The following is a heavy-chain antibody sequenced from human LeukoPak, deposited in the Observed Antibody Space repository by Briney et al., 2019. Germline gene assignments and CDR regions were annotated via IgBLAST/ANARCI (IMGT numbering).Heavy chain of an antibody. CDR1: GGSLSSGNYY. CDR3: ARNQGDSGSYYSI. J-gene: IGHJ4*02. Sequence: SETLSLTCTVSGGSLSSGNYYWTWIRQHPGKGLEWIGYIHYSGNTYYNPSLKSRVTISVDTSKNQISLKLSSVTAADTAVYYCARNQGDSGSYYSIWGQGTLVTVSS. D-gene: IGHD3-10*01. V-gene: IGHV4-31*03. CDR2: IHYSGNT.